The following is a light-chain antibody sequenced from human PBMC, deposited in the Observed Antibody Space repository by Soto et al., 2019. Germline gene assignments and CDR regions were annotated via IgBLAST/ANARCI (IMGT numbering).Light chain of an antibody. CDR1: QSLGGN. J-gene: IGKJ5*01. Sequence: EILMTQSPATLAVSPGDTATLSCRASQSLGGNLAWYQQKPGQGPRLLIFRASSRATGVPARFSASGSGTEFTLTISGLQSEDFAIYYCQQRNNWPPGITFGQGTRLEIK. V-gene: IGKV3-15*01. CDR3: QQRNNWPPGIT. CDR2: RAS.